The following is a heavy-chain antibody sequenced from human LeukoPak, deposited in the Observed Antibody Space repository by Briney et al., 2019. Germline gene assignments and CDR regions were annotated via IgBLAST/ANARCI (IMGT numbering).Heavy chain of an antibody. CDR2: INHSGST. D-gene: IGHD2-15*01. J-gene: IGHJ6*02. Sequence: SETLSLTCAVYGGSFSGYYWSWIRQPPGKGLEWIGEINHSGSTNYNPSLKSRVTMSVDTSKNQFSLKLSSVTAADTAVYYCARANPRKYCSGGSCSKVYYYYYGMDVWGQGTTVTVSS. CDR1: GGSFSGYY. CDR3: ARANPRKYCSGGSCSKVYYYYYGMDV. V-gene: IGHV4-34*01.